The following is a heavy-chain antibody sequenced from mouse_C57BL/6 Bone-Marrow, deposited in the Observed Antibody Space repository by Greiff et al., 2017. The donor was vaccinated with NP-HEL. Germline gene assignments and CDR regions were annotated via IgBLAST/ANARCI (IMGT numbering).Heavy chain of an antibody. Sequence: VQLQQSGAELVRPGASVKLSCTASGFNIKDDYMHWVKQRPEQGLEWIGWIDPENGDTEYASKFQGNATITADTSSNTAYLQLSSLTSEDTAVYYCTTDYYGHWYFDVWGTGTTVTVSS. V-gene: IGHV14-4*01. J-gene: IGHJ1*03. CDR2: IDPENGDT. CDR1: GFNIKDDY. D-gene: IGHD1-1*01. CDR3: TTDYYGHWYFDV.